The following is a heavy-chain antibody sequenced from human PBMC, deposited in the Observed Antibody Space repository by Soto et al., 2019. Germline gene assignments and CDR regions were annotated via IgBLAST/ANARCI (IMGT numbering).Heavy chain of an antibody. D-gene: IGHD3-10*01. CDR2: ISYDGSNK. CDR1: GFTFSSYG. Sequence: QVQLVESGGGVVQPGRSLRLSCAASGFTFSSYGMHWVRQAPGKGLEWVAVISYDGSNKYYAASVKGRFTISRDNSKNPLYLQMNSLRAEDTAVYYCAKRPTYYYGSGSHWGQGTLVTVSS. CDR3: AKRPTYYYGSGSH. J-gene: IGHJ4*02. V-gene: IGHV3-30*18.